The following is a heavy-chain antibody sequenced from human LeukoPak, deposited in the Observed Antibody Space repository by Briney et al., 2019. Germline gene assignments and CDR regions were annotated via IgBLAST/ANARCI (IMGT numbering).Heavy chain of an antibody. CDR1: GGSISSYY. V-gene: IGHV4-59*01. D-gene: IGHD3-22*01. Sequence: SETLSLTCTVSGGSISSYYWSWIRQPPGKGLEWIGYIYYSGSTHYNPSLKSRVTISVDTSKNQFSLKLSSVTAADPAVYYCARAPASSYYYDSSGYYYCWLDPWGQGTLVTVSS. CDR2: IYYSGST. CDR3: ARAPASSYYYDSSGYYYCWLDP. J-gene: IGHJ5*02.